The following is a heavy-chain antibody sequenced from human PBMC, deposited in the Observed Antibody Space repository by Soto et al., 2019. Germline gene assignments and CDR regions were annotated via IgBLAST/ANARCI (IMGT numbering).Heavy chain of an antibody. CDR3: ARFRITMVRGSTSFDY. CDR2: INHSGST. Sequence: PSETQSLTCPVSGGTIRSSSYYWGWIRQPPGKGLEWIGEINHSGSTDYNPSLKSRVTISVDTSKNQFSLKLSSVTAADTAVYYCARFRITMVRGSTSFDYWGQGTLVTVSS. J-gene: IGHJ4*02. D-gene: IGHD3-10*01. V-gene: IGHV4-39*07. CDR1: GGTIRSSSYY.